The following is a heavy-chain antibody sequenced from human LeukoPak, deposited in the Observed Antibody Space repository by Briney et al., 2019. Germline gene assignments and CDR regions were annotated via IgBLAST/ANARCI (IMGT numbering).Heavy chain of an antibody. V-gene: IGHV1-69*05. J-gene: IGHJ4*02. CDR3: ARGYYDSSGTDY. D-gene: IGHD3-22*01. CDR1: GGTFSSYA. Sequence: ASVKVSRKASGGTFSSYAISWVRQAPGQGLEWMGRIIPIFGTANYAQRFQGRVTITTDESTSTAYMELSSLRSEDTAVYYCARGYYDSSGTDYWGQGTLVTVSS. CDR2: IIPIFGTA.